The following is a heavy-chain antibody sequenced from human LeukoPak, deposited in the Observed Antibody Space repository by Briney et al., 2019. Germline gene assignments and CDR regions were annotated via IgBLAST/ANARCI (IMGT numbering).Heavy chain of an antibody. CDR1: GYTFTSYG. D-gene: IGHD6-13*01. V-gene: IGHV1-18*01. Sequence: ASVKVSCKASGYTFTSYGIGWVRQAPGQGLEWMGWISAYNGNTNYAQKLQGRVTMTTDTSTSTAYMELRSLRSDDTAVYYCARTTRSSSSWYGSIDYWGQGTLVTVSS. CDR2: ISAYNGNT. CDR3: ARTTRSSSSWYGSIDY. J-gene: IGHJ4*02.